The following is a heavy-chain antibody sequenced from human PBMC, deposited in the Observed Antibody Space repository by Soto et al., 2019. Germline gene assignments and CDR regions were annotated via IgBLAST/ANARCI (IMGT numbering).Heavy chain of an antibody. CDR1: GDTFDTFA. J-gene: IGHJ6*02. CDR2: IIPIFRTP. D-gene: IGHD1-1*01. CDR3: ARDKGRGQLGGNYYYALDV. Sequence: QVQLEQSGAEVLKPGSSVKLSCKTSGDTFDTFAIIWVRHAPGQGLEWMGGIIPIFRTPDYAQKLQGRVTLTADVSTSTAYRDQSSLRSDDTAVYYCARDKGRGQLGGNYYYALDVWGQGTTVTVSS. V-gene: IGHV1-69*12.